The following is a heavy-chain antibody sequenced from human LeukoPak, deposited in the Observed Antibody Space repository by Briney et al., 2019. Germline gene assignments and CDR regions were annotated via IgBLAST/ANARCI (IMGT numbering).Heavy chain of an antibody. CDR1: GGSISSYY. V-gene: IGHV4-4*07. D-gene: IGHD1-14*01. CDR3: ARAYKGSISLNYYYYMDV. J-gene: IGHJ6*03. Sequence: SETLSLTCTVSGGSISSYYWSWIRQPAGKGLEWIGRIYTTGSTNYNPSLKSRVTMSVDTSKNQFSLKLSSVTAADTAVYYCARAYKGSISLNYYYYMDVWGKGTTVTVSS. CDR2: IYTTGST.